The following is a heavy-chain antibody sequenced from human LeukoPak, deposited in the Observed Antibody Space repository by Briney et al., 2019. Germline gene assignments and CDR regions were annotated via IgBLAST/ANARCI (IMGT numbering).Heavy chain of an antibody. J-gene: IGHJ6*02. D-gene: IGHD6-13*01. CDR1: GFSFSDYY. Sequence: GRSQRLSCAAAGFSFSDYYMSWARQAAGKGLEWVSYISNSGSPIFYPDSVKGRFTISRDNARNSLYLQMNSLRADDTAVYYCARDPQQVNHYYYGMDVWGQGTTVVVSS. V-gene: IGHV3-11*01. CDR2: ISNSGSPI. CDR3: ARDPQQVNHYYYGMDV.